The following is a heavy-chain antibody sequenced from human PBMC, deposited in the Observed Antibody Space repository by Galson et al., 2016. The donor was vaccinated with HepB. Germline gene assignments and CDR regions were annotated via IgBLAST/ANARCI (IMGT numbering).Heavy chain of an antibody. CDR1: GFTFSSHG. Sequence: SLRLSCAASGFTFSSHGMNWIRQAPGKGLEWVSGISGTDGRTLYADSVKGRFTISRDNSKNTLYLQMNSLRADDTAVYYCAKESGLWNVKTDFDYWGQGTVVTVSS. CDR2: ISGTDGRT. V-gene: IGHV3-23*01. J-gene: IGHJ4*02. D-gene: IGHD1-1*01. CDR3: AKESGLWNVKTDFDY.